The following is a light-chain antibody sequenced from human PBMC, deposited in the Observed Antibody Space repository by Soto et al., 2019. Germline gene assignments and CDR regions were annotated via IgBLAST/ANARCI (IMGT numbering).Light chain of an antibody. CDR1: QSVSSSY. Sequence: EIVLTQSPGTLSLCPGEIATLSCRASQSVSSSYLAWYQQKPGQAPRLLIYGASSRAIGIPDRFSGSGSGTDFTLTISRLEPEDFAVYYSQQYRSSPWTFGQGTKVDIK. V-gene: IGKV3-20*01. CDR2: GAS. J-gene: IGKJ1*01. CDR3: QQYRSSPWT.